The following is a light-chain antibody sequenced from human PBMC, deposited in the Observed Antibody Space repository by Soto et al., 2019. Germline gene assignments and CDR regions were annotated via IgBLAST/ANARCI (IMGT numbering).Light chain of an antibody. J-gene: IGKJ1*01. Sequence: EIVLTQSPGTLSLSPGESAILSCKTSQSVRSAALAWFQQKPGQAPRLLIYDTSNRATGIPARFSGSGSGTDFTLTISSLEPEDFAVYYCQQRTKWRTFGQGTKVDIK. V-gene: IGKV3-11*01. CDR3: QQRTKWRT. CDR1: QSVRSA. CDR2: DTS.